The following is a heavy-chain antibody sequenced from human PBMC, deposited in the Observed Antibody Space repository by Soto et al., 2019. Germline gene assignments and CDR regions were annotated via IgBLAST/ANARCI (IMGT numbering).Heavy chain of an antibody. CDR2: IYYSGST. V-gene: IGHV4-59*01. J-gene: IGHJ6*02. CDR1: GGSISSYY. D-gene: IGHD2-15*01. CDR3: ARLMVDYYGMDV. Sequence: SETLSLTCTVSGGSISSYYWSWIRQPPGKGLEWIGYIYYSGSTNYNPSLKSRVTISVDTSKNQFSLKLSSVTAADTAVYYCARLMVDYYGMDVWGQGTTVTVSS.